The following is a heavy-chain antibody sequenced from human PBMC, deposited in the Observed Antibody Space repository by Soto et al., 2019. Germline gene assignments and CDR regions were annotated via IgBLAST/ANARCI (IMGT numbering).Heavy chain of an antibody. CDR1: GYTFTSYD. J-gene: IGHJ4*02. D-gene: IGHD6-13*01. Sequence: QVQLVQSGAEVKKPGASVKVSCTASGYTFTSYDINWVRQATGQGLEWMGWMNPNSGNTGYAQKFQGRVTTTRNTSISTAYMELSSLRSADTAVYYCARSPTGIAAAGTGAHWGQGTLVTVSS. CDR3: ARSPTGIAAAGTGAH. CDR2: MNPNSGNT. V-gene: IGHV1-8*01.